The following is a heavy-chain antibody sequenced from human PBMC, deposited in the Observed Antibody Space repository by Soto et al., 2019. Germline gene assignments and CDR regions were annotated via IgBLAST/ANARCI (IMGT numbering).Heavy chain of an antibody. CDR3: ASRVGGLGEAYFDY. CDR2: ISAYNGNT. CDR1: GYTFTSYG. D-gene: IGHD3-16*01. J-gene: IGHJ4*02. V-gene: IGHV1-18*01. Sequence: GASVKVSCKASGYTFTSYGSSWVRQAPGQGLEWMGWISAYNGNTNYAQKLQGRVTMTTDTSTSTAYMELRSLRSDDTAVYYCASRVGGLGEAYFDYGGQGTLVTVSS.